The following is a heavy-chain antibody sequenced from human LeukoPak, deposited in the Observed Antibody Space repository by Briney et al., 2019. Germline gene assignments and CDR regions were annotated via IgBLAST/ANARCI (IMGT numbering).Heavy chain of an antibody. CDR1: GFTFSSHP. V-gene: IGHV3-30*04. CDR3: VKEANGFDM. D-gene: IGHD2-8*01. J-gene: IGHJ3*02. Sequence: GGSLRLSCAASGFTFSSHPMNRVRQAPGKGLEWVAVIANDGRFTHYADSVKGRFTISRDNSKSTLEMQMNSLRAEDTALYYCVKEANGFDMWGLGTMVTVSS. CDR2: IANDGRFT.